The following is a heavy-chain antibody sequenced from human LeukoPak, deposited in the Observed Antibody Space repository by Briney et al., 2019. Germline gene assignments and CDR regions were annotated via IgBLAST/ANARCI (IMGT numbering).Heavy chain of an antibody. CDR1: GGSFSNYY. V-gene: IGHV3-30*03. D-gene: IGHD1-26*01. Sequence: LSLTCAVYGGSFSNYYWSWIRQAPGKGLEWVAVISYDGSNKNYADSVKGRFTISGDNSKNTLYLQMNSLRAEDTSVYYCARSPGILGTNYFDYWGQGTLVTVSS. CDR2: ISYDGSNK. CDR3: ARSPGILGTNYFDY. J-gene: IGHJ4*02.